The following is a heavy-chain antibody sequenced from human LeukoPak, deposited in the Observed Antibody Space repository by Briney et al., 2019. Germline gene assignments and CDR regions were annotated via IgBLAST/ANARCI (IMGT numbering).Heavy chain of an antibody. CDR3: ARAGIAARPYYFDY. J-gene: IGHJ4*02. CDR1: GYTFTGYY. V-gene: IGHV1-2*02. D-gene: IGHD6-6*01. Sequence: AASVKVSCKASGYTFTGYYMHWVRQAPGQGLEWMGWINPNSGGTNYAQKFQGRVTMTRDTSISTAYMELSRLRSDDTAVYYCARAGIAARPYYFDYWGQGTLVTVSS. CDR2: INPNSGGT.